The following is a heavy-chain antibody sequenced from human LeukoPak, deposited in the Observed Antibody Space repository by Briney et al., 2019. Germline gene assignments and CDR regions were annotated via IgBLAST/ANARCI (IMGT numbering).Heavy chain of an antibody. J-gene: IGHJ4*02. V-gene: IGHV3-23*01. CDR1: GFTFSSYA. Sequence: GGPLRLSCAASGFTFSSYAMSWVRQAPGKGLEWVSAISGSGGSTYYADSVKGRFTISRDNSKNTLYLQMNSLRAEDTAVYYCAKDRDRVTDAFDYWGQGTLVTVSS. CDR2: ISGSGGST. CDR3: AKDRDRVTDAFDY. D-gene: IGHD2-21*02.